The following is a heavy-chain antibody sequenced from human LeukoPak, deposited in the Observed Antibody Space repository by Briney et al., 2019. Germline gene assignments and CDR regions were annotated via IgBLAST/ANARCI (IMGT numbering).Heavy chain of an antibody. CDR3: ARRVGTQYYFDY. Sequence: GESLQISCQGSGSSFTSYWIGWVRQVPGKGLEWMGIIYPGDSDTRYSPSFQGQVTISADKSISTAYLQWSSLKASDTAMYYCARRVGTQYYFDYWGQGTLVTVSS. V-gene: IGHV5-51*01. D-gene: IGHD7-27*01. CDR2: IYPGDSDT. CDR1: GSSFTSYW. J-gene: IGHJ4*02.